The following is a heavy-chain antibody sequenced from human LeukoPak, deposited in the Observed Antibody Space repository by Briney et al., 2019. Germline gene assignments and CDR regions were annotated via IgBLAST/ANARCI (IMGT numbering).Heavy chain of an antibody. J-gene: IGHJ4*01. CDR3: AKKGSYSSGWYGGHYFDS. V-gene: IGHV3-23*01. CDR2: IGGDSST. D-gene: IGHD6-19*01. Sequence: GGSLRLSCEASGFTFSSHALSWVRQAPGKGLEWVAAIGGDSSTYYTGSVRGRFTISRDNSKNTVYLQMSSLRVEDTAVYYCAKKGSYSSGWYGGHYFDSWGQGTLVTVSS. CDR1: GFTFSSHA.